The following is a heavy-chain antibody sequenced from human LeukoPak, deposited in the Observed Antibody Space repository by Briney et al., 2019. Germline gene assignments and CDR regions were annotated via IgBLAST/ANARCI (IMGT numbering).Heavy chain of an antibody. V-gene: IGHV1-2*02. CDR3: ARDQPIIAAAGNFDY. J-gene: IGHJ4*02. CDR2: INPNSGGT. CDR1: GYTFTGYY. Sequence: GASVKVSCKASGYTFTGYYMHWVRQAPGQGLEWMGWINPNSGGTNYAQKFQGRVTMTRDTSISTAYMGLSRLRSDDTAAYYCARDQPIIAAAGNFDYWGQGTLVTVSS. D-gene: IGHD6-13*01.